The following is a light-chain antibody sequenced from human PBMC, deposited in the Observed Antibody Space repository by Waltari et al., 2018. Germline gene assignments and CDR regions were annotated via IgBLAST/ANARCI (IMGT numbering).Light chain of an antibody. J-gene: IGLJ2*01. Sequence: QSALTQPASVSGSPGQSIPIPCTGTSSDVGGYNYVSWYQQYPGKAPKLMIYDVSNRPSGVSNRFSGSKSGNTASLTISGLQAEDEADYYCSSYISSSTLELFGGGTSLTVL. CDR1: SSDVGGYNY. CDR2: DVS. V-gene: IGLV2-14*03. CDR3: SSYISSSTLEL.